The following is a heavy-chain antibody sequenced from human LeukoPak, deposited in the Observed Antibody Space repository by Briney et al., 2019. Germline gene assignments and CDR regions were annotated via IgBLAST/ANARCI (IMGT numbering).Heavy chain of an antibody. V-gene: IGHV3-23*01. J-gene: IGHJ5*02. CDR1: GFTFSSYA. CDR3: AKDRPITMVRDPEGWFDP. CDR2: ISGSGGST. D-gene: IGHD3-10*01. Sequence: GGSLRLSCAASGFTFSSYAMSWVRQAPGKGLEWVSAISGSGGSTYYADSVKGRFTISRDNSKNTLYLQMNSLRAEDTAVYYCAKDRPITMVRDPEGWFDPWGQGTLVTVSS.